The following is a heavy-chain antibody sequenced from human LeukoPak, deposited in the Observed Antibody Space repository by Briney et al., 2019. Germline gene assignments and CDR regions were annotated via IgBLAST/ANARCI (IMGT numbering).Heavy chain of an antibody. CDR3: ARGTMVRGVSYAFDI. CDR1: RFTFSSYA. CDR2: ISGSGDST. Sequence: PGGSLRLSCAASRFTFSSYAMSWVRQAPGKGLEWVSVISGSGDSTHYADSVKGRFTISRDNSKNTLYLQMNSLRAEDTAVYYCARGTMVRGVSYAFDIWGQGTMVTVSS. D-gene: IGHD3-10*01. V-gene: IGHV3-23*01. J-gene: IGHJ3*02.